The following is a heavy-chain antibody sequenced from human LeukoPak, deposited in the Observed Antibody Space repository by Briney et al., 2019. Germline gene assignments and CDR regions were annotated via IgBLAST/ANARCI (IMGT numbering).Heavy chain of an antibody. Sequence: GGSLRLSCAASGFTFSSYSMNWVRQAPGKGLEWVSTISGSGGSTYYADSVKGRFTISRDNSKNTLYLQMNSLRAEDTAVYYCAPDLRGAAWSLDYWGQGTLVTVSS. D-gene: IGHD2-15*01. CDR2: ISGSGGST. CDR3: APDLRGAAWSLDY. CDR1: GFTFSSYS. J-gene: IGHJ4*02. V-gene: IGHV3-23*01.